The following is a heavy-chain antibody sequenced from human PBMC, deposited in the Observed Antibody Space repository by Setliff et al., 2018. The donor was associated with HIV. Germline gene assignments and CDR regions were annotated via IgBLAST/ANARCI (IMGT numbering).Heavy chain of an antibody. CDR2: INHSGST. CDR3: ARGLRSSWYNYYYYMDV. V-gene: IGHV4-34*01. D-gene: IGHD6-13*01. Sequence: ETLSLTCAVYGGSFSGYYWSWIRQPPGKGLEWIGEINHSGSTNYNPSLKSRVTISVDTSKNQFSLKLSSVTAADTAVYYCARGLRSSWYNYYYYMDVWGKGTAVTVSS. CDR1: GGSFSGYY. J-gene: IGHJ6*03.